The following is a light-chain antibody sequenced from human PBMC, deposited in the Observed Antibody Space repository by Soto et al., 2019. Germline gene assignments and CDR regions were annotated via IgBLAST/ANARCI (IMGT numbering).Light chain of an antibody. CDR2: EAS. CDR1: QDISNS. J-gene: IGKJ2*01. Sequence: DIQMTQSPSSLSTSVGERVTITCQASQDISNSLNWYQQKPGKAPNLLIYEASKLQTGVPSRFSGGGSGTHFTFTISHLQPEDIATYYCQHYDNLPRYTFGLGTKLEIK. CDR3: QHYDNLPRYT. V-gene: IGKV1-33*01.